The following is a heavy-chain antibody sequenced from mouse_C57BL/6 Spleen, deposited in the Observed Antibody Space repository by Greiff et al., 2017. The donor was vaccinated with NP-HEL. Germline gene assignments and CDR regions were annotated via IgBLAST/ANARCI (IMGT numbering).Heavy chain of an antibody. CDR2: ISDGGSYT. D-gene: IGHD4-1*02. CDR1: GFTFSSYA. Sequence: EVMLVESGGGLVKPGGSLKLSCAASGFTFSSYAMSWVRQTPEKRLEWVATISDGGSYTYYPDNVKGRFTISRDNAKNNLYLQMSHLKTEDTAMYYWARAPTGSYAMDYWGQGTSVTVSS. V-gene: IGHV5-4*03. J-gene: IGHJ4*01. CDR3: ARAPTGSYAMDY.